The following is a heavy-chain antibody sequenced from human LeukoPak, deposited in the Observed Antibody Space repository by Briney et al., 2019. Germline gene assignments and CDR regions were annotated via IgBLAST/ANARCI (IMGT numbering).Heavy chain of an antibody. V-gene: IGHV4-30-4*08. D-gene: IGHD3-16*01. CDR2: IYYSGST. Sequence: SQTLSLTCTVSGGSISSGDYYWSWIRQPPGKGLEWIGYIYYSGSTYYNPSLKSRVTISVDTSKNQFSLKLSSVTAADTAVYYCARGGHYYYYMDVWGKGTTVTVSS. J-gene: IGHJ6*03. CDR3: ARGGHYYYYMDV. CDR1: GGSISSGDYY.